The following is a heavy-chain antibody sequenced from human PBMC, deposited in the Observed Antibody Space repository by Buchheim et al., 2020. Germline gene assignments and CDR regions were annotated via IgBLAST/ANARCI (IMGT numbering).Heavy chain of an antibody. CDR3: ARQGHYGDYDN. CDR2: IHYSGST. Sequence: QVQLQESGPGLVKPSETLSLTCTVSGGSISSYYWSWIRQPPGGGLECIAYIHYSGSTNYNPSLKSRVTFSVDTSKHQFSLKVSSVTAADTAVYYCARQGHYGDYDNWGQGTL. V-gene: IGHV4-59*08. D-gene: IGHD4-17*01. CDR1: GGSISSYY. J-gene: IGHJ4*02.